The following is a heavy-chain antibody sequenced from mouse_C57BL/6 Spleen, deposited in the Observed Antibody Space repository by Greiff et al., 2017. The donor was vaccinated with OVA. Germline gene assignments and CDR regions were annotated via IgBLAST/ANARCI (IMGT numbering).Heavy chain of an antibody. V-gene: IGHV14-2*01. CDR1: GFNIKDYY. CDR2: IDPEDGET. J-gene: IGHJ4*01. Sequence: VQLKESGAELVKPGASVKLSCTASGFNIKDYYMHWVKQRTEQGLEWIGRIDPEDGETKYAPKFQGKATITADTSSNTAYLQLSSLTSEDTAVYYCALYYSNYDYAMDYWGQGTSVTVSS. CDR3: ALYYSNYDYAMDY. D-gene: IGHD2-5*01.